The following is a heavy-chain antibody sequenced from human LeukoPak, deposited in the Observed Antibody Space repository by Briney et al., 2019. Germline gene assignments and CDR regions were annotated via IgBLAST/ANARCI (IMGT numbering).Heavy chain of an antibody. J-gene: IGHJ4*02. CDR1: GYSISSGYY. CDR2: IYHSGST. D-gene: IGHD3-10*01. Sequence: SETLSLTCTVSGYSISSGYYWGWIRQPPGKGLEWIGSIYHSGSTYYNPSLKSRVTISVDTSKNQFSLKLSSVTAADTAVYYCARQCITMVRGVIIYYFDYWGQGTLVTVSS. CDR3: ARQCITMVRGVIIYYFDY. V-gene: IGHV4-38-2*02.